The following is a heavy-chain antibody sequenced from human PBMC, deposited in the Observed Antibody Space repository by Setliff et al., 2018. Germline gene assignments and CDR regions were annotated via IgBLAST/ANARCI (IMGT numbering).Heavy chain of an antibody. V-gene: IGHV7-4-1*02. J-gene: IGHJ3*01. Sequence: ASVKVSCKASGYTFTTYAMSWVRQAPGQSLEWMGWINTHTGNPTYAQGFTGRFVFSLDTSVTTAYLQISSLKAEDSAVYYCTRDLSNWGYDVLDAFDVWGQGTMVTVSS. CDR2: INTHTGNP. D-gene: IGHD7-27*01. CDR1: GYTFTTYA. CDR3: TRDLSNWGYDVLDAFDV.